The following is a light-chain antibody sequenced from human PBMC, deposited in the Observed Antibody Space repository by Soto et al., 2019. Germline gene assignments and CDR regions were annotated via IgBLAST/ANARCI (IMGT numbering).Light chain of an antibody. V-gene: IGKV1-17*01. J-gene: IGKJ4*01. CDR1: QSIDTY. CDR2: AAS. CDR3: LQNNSSPLA. Sequence: DIQMTQSPSSLSASVGDRVTIPCRASQSIDTYLNWYQQKPGKAPKRLIYAASSLQSGVPSRFSGSGSGTEFTLTISSLQTEDFATYYCLQNNSSPLAFGGGTKVDIK.